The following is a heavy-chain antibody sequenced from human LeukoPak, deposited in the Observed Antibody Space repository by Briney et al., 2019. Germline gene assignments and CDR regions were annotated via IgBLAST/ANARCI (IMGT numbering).Heavy chain of an antibody. CDR2: IFYSGRT. CDR3: ARERDILTGYYRGYFDY. Sequence: SETLSLTCTVSGGSISSYYWNWIRQPPGKGLEWIGYIFYSGRTSYNPSLKSRVTLSVDTSKNWFSLRLTSVTAADTAVYYCARERDILTGYYRGYFDYWGQGTLVTVS. D-gene: IGHD3-9*01. V-gene: IGHV4-59*01. CDR1: GGSISSYY. J-gene: IGHJ4*02.